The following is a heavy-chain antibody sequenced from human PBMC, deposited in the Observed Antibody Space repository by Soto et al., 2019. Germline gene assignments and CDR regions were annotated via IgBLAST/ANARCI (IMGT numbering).Heavy chain of an antibody. CDR3: ARDRPRVVVAAAQYYFDY. J-gene: IGHJ4*02. Sequence: GSLRLSCAASGFTFSSYAMHWVRQAPGKGLEWVAVISYDGSNKYYADSVKGRFTISRDNSKNTLYLQMNSLRAEDTAVYYCARDRPRVVVAAAQYYFDYWGQGTLVTVSS. V-gene: IGHV3-30-3*01. D-gene: IGHD2-15*01. CDR1: GFTFSSYA. CDR2: ISYDGSNK.